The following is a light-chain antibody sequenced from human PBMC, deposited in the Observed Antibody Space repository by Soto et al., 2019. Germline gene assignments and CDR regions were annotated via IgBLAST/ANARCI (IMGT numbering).Light chain of an antibody. CDR2: DAS. V-gene: IGKV1-5*01. Sequence: IQMTQSPSTLSASVGDRITITCLASQSISSWLAWYQQKPGKAPKLLIYDASSLESGVPSRFSGSGSGTEFTLTISSLRPDDFATYYCQQYNTWTFGQGTKVDIK. J-gene: IGKJ1*01. CDR3: QQYNTWT. CDR1: QSISSW.